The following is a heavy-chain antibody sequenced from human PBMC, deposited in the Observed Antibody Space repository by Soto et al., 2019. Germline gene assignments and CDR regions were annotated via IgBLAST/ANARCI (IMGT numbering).Heavy chain of an antibody. Sequence: PGESLKISCKASGYTFTDFWIGWVRQKPGEGLEWMGIINPEDADTTYSPSFYGQVTMSADQSISTAHLQWRSLRASDSAIYYCARRKYNSGNLHWFDPWGQGTLVTVSS. CDR2: INPEDADT. D-gene: IGHD3-10*01. CDR3: ARRKYNSGNLHWFDP. V-gene: IGHV5-51*01. J-gene: IGHJ5*02. CDR1: GYTFTDFW.